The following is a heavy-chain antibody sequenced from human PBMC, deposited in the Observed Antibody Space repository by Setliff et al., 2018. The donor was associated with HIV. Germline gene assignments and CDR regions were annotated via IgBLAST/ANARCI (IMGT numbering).Heavy chain of an antibody. V-gene: IGHV1-69*13. CDR3: ARAAGLWFGEPFDY. J-gene: IGHJ4*02. CDR2: IIPIFGTA. CDR1: GGTFSSYA. D-gene: IGHD3-10*01. Sequence: SVKVSCKASGGTFSSYAISWVRQAPGQGLEWMGGIIPIFGTANYAQKFQGRVTITADESTSTAYMELSSLRSDDTAIYYCARAAGLWFGEPFDYWGQGSLVTVSS.